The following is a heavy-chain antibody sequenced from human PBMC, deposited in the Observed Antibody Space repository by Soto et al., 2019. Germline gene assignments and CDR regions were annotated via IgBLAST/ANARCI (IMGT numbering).Heavy chain of an antibody. J-gene: IGHJ4*02. CDR2: ISDTGSSH. CDR1: GFTFSSYG. D-gene: IGHD2-2*01. CDR3: AKDRGGDCSDNSCYFGADY. Sequence: PGGSLRLSCVGSGFTFSSYGMHWVRQAPGKGLECVAVISDTGSSHYYAASVEGRFTISRENSKNTLSLHMDRLRVEDTAVYYCAKDRGGDCSDNSCYFGADYWGQGTPVTVSS. V-gene: IGHV3-30*18.